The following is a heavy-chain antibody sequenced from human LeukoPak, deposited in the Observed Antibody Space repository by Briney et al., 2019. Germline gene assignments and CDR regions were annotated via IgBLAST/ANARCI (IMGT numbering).Heavy chain of an antibody. CDR1: GFTFNTYG. J-gene: IGHJ4*02. V-gene: IGHV3-30*02. Sequence: GGSLRLSCAASGFTFNTYGIHWLRQAPGKGLEWVAFIQYDGSNKYYADSVKGRFTISRDISKNTLYLQMNSLRPEDTAVYYCAKDRLPRISIFGEVSPLDSWGQGTLVTVSS. CDR3: AKDRLPRISIFGEVSPLDS. D-gene: IGHD3-3*01. CDR2: IQYDGSNK.